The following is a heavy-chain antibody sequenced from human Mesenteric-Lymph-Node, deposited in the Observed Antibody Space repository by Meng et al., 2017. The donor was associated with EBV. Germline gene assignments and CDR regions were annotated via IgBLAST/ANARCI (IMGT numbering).Heavy chain of an antibody. V-gene: IGHV4-30-2*01. CDR1: DGSISSGRFS. D-gene: IGHD2-2*02. J-gene: IGHJ5*02. CDR2: ISQSGST. CDR3: ARLGYTDP. Sequence: ESGSGLVNHSQSLSLTCAVSDGSISSGRFSWSWIRQPPGKGLEWIGYISQSGSTAYNPSLESRLTISVDKSRNHLSLRLTSMTAADTAVYFCARLGYTDPWGQGTLVTVSS.